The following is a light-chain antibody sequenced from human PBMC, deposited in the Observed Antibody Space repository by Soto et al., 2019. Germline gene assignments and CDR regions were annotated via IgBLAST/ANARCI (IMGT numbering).Light chain of an antibody. CDR2: EVS. V-gene: IGLV2-14*01. J-gene: IGLJ2*01. CDR1: SSEVGAYGY. Sequence: QSALTQPASVSGSPGQSITISCTGTSSEVGAYGYVSWYQQHPGKAPKLMIYEVSYRPSGVSNRFSGSKSGNAASLTISGLQAEDEADYYCSSYTTSSTVVFGGGPKLTVL. CDR3: SSYTTSSTVV.